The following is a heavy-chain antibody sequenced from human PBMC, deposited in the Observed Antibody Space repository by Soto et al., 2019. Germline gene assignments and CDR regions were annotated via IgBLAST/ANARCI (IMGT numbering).Heavy chain of an antibody. CDR3: ARANPYGSYSYGTFDY. Sequence: TSETLSLTCTVSGGSISSYYWSWIRQPPGKGLEWIGYIYYSGSTNYNPSLKSRVTISVDTSKNQFSLKLSSVTAADTAVYYCARANPYGSYSYGTFDYWGQGTLVTVSS. CDR2: IYYSGST. D-gene: IGHD5-18*01. V-gene: IGHV4-59*01. CDR1: GGSISSYY. J-gene: IGHJ4*02.